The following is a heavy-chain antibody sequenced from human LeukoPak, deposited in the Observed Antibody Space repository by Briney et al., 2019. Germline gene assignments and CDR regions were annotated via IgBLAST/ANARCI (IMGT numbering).Heavy chain of an antibody. CDR3: VRDAGHDAFDI. Sequence: GGSLRLSCAASGFTLTTYWMHWVRQAPGKGLVWVSRINSDGKIRTYADSAKGRLTISGDYAKNTLYPQMNSLRAEDTAVYYCVRDAGHDAFDIWGQGTTVTVSS. CDR2: INSDGKIR. CDR1: GFTLTTYW. J-gene: IGHJ3*02. V-gene: IGHV3-74*01.